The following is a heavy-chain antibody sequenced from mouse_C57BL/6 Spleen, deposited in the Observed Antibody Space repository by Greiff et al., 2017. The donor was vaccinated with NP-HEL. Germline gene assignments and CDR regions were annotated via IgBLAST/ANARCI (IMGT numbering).Heavy chain of an antibody. CDR3: AIYYYGSSDGFAY. D-gene: IGHD1-1*01. CDR1: GFNIKNTY. J-gene: IGHJ3*01. Sequence: EVKLVESVAELVRPGASVKLSCTASGFNIKNTYMHWVKQRPEQGLEWIGRIDPANGNTKYAPKFQGKATVTADTSSNTAYLQLSSLTSEDTAIYYCAIYYYGSSDGFAYWGQGTLVTVSA. V-gene: IGHV14-3*01. CDR2: IDPANGNT.